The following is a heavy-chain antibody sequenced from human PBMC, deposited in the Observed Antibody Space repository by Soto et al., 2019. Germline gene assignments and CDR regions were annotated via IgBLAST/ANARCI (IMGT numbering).Heavy chain of an antibody. Sequence: QVQLVQSGAEVKKPGSSVKVSCKASGGTFSSYTISWVRQAPGQGLEWMGRIIPIPGIANYAQKFQGRVPINADKSTSTAYLELSSLRSEDTAVYYCASLMSSGYYYGMEVWCQGTTVTVSS. J-gene: IGHJ6*02. CDR1: GGTFSSYT. CDR2: IIPIPGIA. V-gene: IGHV1-69*02. D-gene: IGHD3-10*01. CDR3: ASLMSSGYYYGMEV.